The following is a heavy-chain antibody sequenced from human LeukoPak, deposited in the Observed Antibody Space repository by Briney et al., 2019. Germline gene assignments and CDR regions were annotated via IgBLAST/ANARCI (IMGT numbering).Heavy chain of an antibody. J-gene: IGHJ4*02. D-gene: IGHD3-10*01. Sequence: GGSLRLSCAASGFAVSSNYMSWVCQAPGKGLEWVSYISSSGSSIYYADSVKGRFTISRDNAKNSLYLQMNSLRAEDTAVYYCVRDGGDFYGSGSYLAYWGQGTLVTVSS. CDR2: ISSSGSSI. CDR3: VRDGGDFYGSGSYLAY. V-gene: IGHV3-11*04. CDR1: GFAVSSNY.